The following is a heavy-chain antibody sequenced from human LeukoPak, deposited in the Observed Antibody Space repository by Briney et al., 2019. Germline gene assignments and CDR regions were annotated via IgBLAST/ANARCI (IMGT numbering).Heavy chain of an antibody. Sequence: AASVKVSCKTFGYNFYDADSHLHWVRQAPGQGLEWMGRIDPRSGGTTYAQNLQGRVTMTWDTSITTGYMDLTRLRSDDTAMYYCARDKRGSLDYWGQGTPVVVSS. CDR1: GYNFYDADSH. CDR2: IDPRSGGT. V-gene: IGHV1-2*06. D-gene: IGHD1-1*01. J-gene: IGHJ4*02. CDR3: ARDKRGSLDY.